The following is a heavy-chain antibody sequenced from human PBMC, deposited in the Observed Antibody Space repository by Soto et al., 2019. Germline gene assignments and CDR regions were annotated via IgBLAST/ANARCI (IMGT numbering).Heavy chain of an antibody. D-gene: IGHD4-17*01. CDR1: GDSVSSGAYY. CDR3: ARSDYGDYRHQH. CDR2: IYHSGTT. Sequence: QVQLQESGPGLVKPSETLSLTCTVSGDSVSSGAYYWSWIRQPPGKGLEWIGYIYHSGTTNYNPSLKSRVTISLDTAKNQFSLKPTSVTAADTAVYYCARSDYGDYRHQHWGQGTLVTVSS. V-gene: IGHV4-61*08. J-gene: IGHJ1*01.